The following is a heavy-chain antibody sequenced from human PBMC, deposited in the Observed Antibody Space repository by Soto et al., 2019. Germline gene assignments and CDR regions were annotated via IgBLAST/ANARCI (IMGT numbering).Heavy chain of an antibody. V-gene: IGHV1-18*01. CDR1: GFTFSTYG. J-gene: IGHJ3*02. D-gene: IGHD3-10*01. CDR3: ASHSFTMVRGIIGSPVDI. Sequence: QVLLVQSGAEVKKPGASVRVSWKASGFTFSTYGISWVRQAPGQGLEWMGRIFVSNGSTHYAQNYQGRLTMTTERSTSIAYMELRSLRSDDTAVYYCASHSFTMVRGIIGSPVDIWGQGTMITVSS. CDR2: IFVSNGST.